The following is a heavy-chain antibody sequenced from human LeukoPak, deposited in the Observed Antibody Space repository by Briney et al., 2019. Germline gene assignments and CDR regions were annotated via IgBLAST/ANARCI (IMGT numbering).Heavy chain of an antibody. V-gene: IGHV3-7*04. J-gene: IGHJ4*02. CDR2: IKHDGSEK. CDR3: AREVGAPRYFDY. Sequence: PGRSLRLSCAASGFTFNDYGMHWVRQAPGKGLEWVANIKHDGSEKFYVDSVKGRFIISRDNAKNSLFLQLNSLRDEDTAVYYCAREVGAPRYFDYWGQGTLVTVSS. D-gene: IGHD1-26*01. CDR1: GFTFNDYG.